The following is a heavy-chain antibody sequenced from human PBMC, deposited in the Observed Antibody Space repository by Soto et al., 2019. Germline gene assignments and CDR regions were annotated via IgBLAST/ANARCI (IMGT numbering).Heavy chain of an antibody. Sequence: PSETLSLTCTVSGGSISSGGYYWSWIRQHPGKGLEWIGYIYYSGSTYYNPSLKSRVTISVDTSKNQFSLQLSSVTAADTAVYYCSRSKLPTIFGVVDYDYWGQGTLVTVSS. CDR1: GGSISSGGYY. CDR2: IYYSGST. D-gene: IGHD3-3*01. J-gene: IGHJ4*02. CDR3: SRSKLPTIFGVVDYDY. V-gene: IGHV4-31*03.